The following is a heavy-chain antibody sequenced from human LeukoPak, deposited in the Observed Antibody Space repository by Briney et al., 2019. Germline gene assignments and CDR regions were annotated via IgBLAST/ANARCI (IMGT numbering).Heavy chain of an antibody. CDR3: ARAGQQLVIGATSWDYYYYMDV. Sequence: SETLSLTCTVSGGSISSYYWSWIRQPPGKGLEWIGEINHSGSTNYNPSLKSRVTISVDTSKNQFSLNLSSVTAADTAVYYCARAGQQLVIGATSWDYYYYMDVWGKGTTVTISS. V-gene: IGHV4-59*01. D-gene: IGHD6-13*01. CDR2: INHSGST. J-gene: IGHJ6*03. CDR1: GGSISSYY.